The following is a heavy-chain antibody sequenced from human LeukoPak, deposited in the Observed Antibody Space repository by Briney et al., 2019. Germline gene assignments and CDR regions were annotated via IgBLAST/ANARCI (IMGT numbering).Heavy chain of an antibody. CDR2: IYPGDSDT. CDR3: ARQGGSYGNAFDI. Sequence: GESLKISCKGSGYSSTTYWIGWVRQLPGKGLEWMGIIYPGDSDTRYSPSFQGEVTISADKSISTAYLQWSSLKASDTAMYYCARQGGSYGNAFDIWGQGTMVTVSS. D-gene: IGHD1-26*01. V-gene: IGHV5-51*01. CDR1: GYSSTTYW. J-gene: IGHJ3*02.